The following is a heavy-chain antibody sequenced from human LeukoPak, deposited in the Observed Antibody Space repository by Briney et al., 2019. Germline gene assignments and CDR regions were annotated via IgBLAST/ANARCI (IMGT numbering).Heavy chain of an antibody. CDR1: GFTFSSYG. CDR3: AKDALIGYYGSGTDY. V-gene: IGHV3-30*02. CDR2: IRYDGSNK. D-gene: IGHD3-10*01. Sequence: PGGSLRLSCAASGFTFSSYGMHWVRQAPGKGLEWVAFIRYDGSNKYYADSVKGRFTISRDNSKNTLYLQMNSLRAEDTAAYYCAKDALIGYYGSGTDYWGQGTLVTVSS. J-gene: IGHJ4*02.